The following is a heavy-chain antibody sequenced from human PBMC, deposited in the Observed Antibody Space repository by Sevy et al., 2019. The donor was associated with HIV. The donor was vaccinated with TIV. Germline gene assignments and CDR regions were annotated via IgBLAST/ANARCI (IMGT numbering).Heavy chain of an antibody. D-gene: IGHD3-22*01. J-gene: IGHJ4*02. CDR3: AGAPRSYYYDSTGSCMDY. V-gene: IGHV3-48*01. CDR2: ISSSSSTI. Sequence: GSLRLSCAASGFTFSSYSMNWVRQAPGKGLEWVSYISSSSSTIYYADSVKGRFTISRDNAKNSLYLQMNSLRAEDTAVYYCAGAPRSYYYDSTGSCMDYWGQGTLVTVSS. CDR1: GFTFSSYS.